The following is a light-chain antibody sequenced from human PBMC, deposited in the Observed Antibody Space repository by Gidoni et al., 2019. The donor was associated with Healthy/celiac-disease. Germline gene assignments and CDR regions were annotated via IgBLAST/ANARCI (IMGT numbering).Light chain of an antibody. CDR2: KDT. Sequence: SYELTQPPSVSVSPGQTARITCSGDALPRQYAYWYQQKPGQAPVLVIYKDTERPSGIPERFSGSNSGTTVTLTISGVQAEDEADYYCQSADSSGTSYYVFGTGTKVTV. J-gene: IGLJ1*01. CDR3: QSADSSGTSYYV. V-gene: IGLV3-25*03. CDR1: ALPRQY.